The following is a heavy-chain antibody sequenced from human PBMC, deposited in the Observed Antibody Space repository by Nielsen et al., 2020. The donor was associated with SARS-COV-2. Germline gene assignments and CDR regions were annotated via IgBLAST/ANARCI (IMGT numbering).Heavy chain of an antibody. Sequence: VRQMPGKGLEWMGWITTHNGLTNYAHKLQGRVTMTTDTSTSTVYMELRSLRSDDTAVYYCARDRDPTGANIVLLVAANQGMDVWGQGTTVTVSS. CDR2: ITTHNGLT. D-gene: IGHD2-15*01. CDR3: ARDRDPTGANIVLLVAANQGMDV. V-gene: IGHV1-18*01. J-gene: IGHJ6*02.